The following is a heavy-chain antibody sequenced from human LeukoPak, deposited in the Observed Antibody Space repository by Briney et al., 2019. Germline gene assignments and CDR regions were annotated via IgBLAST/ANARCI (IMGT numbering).Heavy chain of an antibody. CDR1: GFTFSNYW. CDR3: ATYSSLNAREFQY. V-gene: IGHV3-7*01. J-gene: IGHJ1*01. D-gene: IGHD3-22*01. Sequence: PGGSRRLSCEGSGFTFSNYWMSWVRQAPGKGLEWVANIETDGSEKYYVDSVKGRFTISRDNAKNSLYLQMNSLRAEDTAVYYCATYSSLNAREFQYWGQGTLVTVSS. CDR2: IETDGSEK.